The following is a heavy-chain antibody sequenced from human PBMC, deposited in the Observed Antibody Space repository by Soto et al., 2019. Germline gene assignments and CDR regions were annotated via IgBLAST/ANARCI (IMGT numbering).Heavy chain of an antibody. CDR1: GASVSHGY. Sequence: QMQLQASGPGLVTPSETLSLTCNVSGASVSHGYWSWIRQPPGKGLEWIGFMYFGGSFNYNPSLTSRATISVGTSKNQFSMNVTAGTSSYTAVYYCARSYYDSTGFAVVPWGQGTLVTVSS. D-gene: IGHD3-22*01. CDR3: ARSYYDSTGFAVVP. CDR2: MYFGGSF. J-gene: IGHJ5*02. V-gene: IGHV4-59*02.